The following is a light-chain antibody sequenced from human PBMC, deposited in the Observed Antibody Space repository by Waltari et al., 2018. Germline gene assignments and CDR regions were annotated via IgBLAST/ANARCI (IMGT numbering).Light chain of an antibody. CDR3: QSFDSSLSASV. CDR2: GNT. CDR1: SSTVGAGYD. Sequence: SVLTQPPSMSGAPGQKGTIPCTGGSSTVGAGYDVQWYQQFPGTAPKLLTLGNTDRPSGVPGRFSGSRSGTSASLAVAGLQSGDEAVYYCQSFDSSLSASVFGGGTKLTVV. V-gene: IGLV1-40*01. J-gene: IGLJ3*02.